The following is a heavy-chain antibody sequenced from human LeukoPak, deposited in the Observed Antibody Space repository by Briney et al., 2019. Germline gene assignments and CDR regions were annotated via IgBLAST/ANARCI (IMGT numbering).Heavy chain of an antibody. V-gene: IGHV3-23*01. J-gene: IGHJ4*02. CDR3: AKYRSAWSFDY. Sequence: PGGSLRLSCAASGFTFSSYAMTWVRQAPGKGLEWVSAISGNGGSTNCADSVKGRFTISRDNSKNTLYLQVNSLRAEDTAVYYCAKYRSAWSFDYWGQGTLVIVSS. CDR1: GFTFSSYA. CDR2: ISGNGGST. D-gene: IGHD6-13*01.